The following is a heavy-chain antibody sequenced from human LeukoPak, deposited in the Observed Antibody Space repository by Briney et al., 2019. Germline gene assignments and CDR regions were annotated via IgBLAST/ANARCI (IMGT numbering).Heavy chain of an antibody. Sequence: GASVKVSCKASGYTFTSYATHWVRQAPGQRLEWMGWINAGNGNTKYSQKFQGRVTITRDTSASTAYMELSSLRSEDTAVYYCARGSHRGDTAMVTSYWGQGTLVTVSS. CDR2: INAGNGNT. J-gene: IGHJ4*02. CDR3: ARGSHRGDTAMVTSY. V-gene: IGHV1-3*01. D-gene: IGHD5-18*01. CDR1: GYTFTSYA.